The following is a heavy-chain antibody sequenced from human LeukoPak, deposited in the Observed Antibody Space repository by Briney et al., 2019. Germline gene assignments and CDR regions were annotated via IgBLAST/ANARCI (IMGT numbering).Heavy chain of an antibody. CDR3: ARVPYGPYGMDV. CDR2: INPNSSGT. V-gene: IGHV1-2*02. Sequence: ASVKVSCKASGYTFTGYYMHWVRQAPGQGLEWMGWINPNSSGTNYAQKFQGRVTMTRDTSISTAYMELSRLRSDDTAVYYCARVPYGPYGMDVWGQGTTVTVSS. D-gene: IGHD3-10*01. CDR1: GYTFTGYY. J-gene: IGHJ6*02.